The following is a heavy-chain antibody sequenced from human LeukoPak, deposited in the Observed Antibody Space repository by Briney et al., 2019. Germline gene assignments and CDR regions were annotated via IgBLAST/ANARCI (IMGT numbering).Heavy chain of an antibody. V-gene: IGHV4-61*02. CDR1: GGSISSGSYY. CDR2: IYTSGST. Sequence: SETLSLTCTVSGGSISSGSYYWSWIRQPAGKGLEWIGRIYTSGSTNYNPSLKSRVTISVDTSKNQFSLKLSSVTAADTAVHYCARVSGFWSGYPNWFDPWGQGTLVTVSS. CDR3: ARVSGFWSGYPNWFDP. J-gene: IGHJ5*02. D-gene: IGHD3-3*01.